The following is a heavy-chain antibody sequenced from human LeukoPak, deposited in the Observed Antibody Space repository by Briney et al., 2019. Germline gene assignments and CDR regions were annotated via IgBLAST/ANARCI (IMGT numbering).Heavy chain of an antibody. Sequence: SETLSLTCNVSRYSISSGYYWGWIRQPPGKGLEWIGSIYHSGSTYYNPSLKSRVTISVDTSKNQFSLMLSSVTAADTAVYYCARTWNHVLDYWGQGTLVTVSS. CDR1: RYSISSGYY. CDR2: IYHSGST. D-gene: IGHD1-14*01. J-gene: IGHJ4*02. CDR3: ARTWNHVLDY. V-gene: IGHV4-38-2*02.